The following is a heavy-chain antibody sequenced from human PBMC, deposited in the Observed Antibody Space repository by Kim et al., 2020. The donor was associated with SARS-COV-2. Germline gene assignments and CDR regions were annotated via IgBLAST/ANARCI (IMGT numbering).Heavy chain of an antibody. CDR3: ASAYYDILTGYYLSYYYGMDV. Sequence: SVKVSCKASGGTFSSYAISWVRQAPGQGLEWMGGIIPIFGTANYAQKFQGRVTITADESTSTAYMELSSLRSEDTAVYYCASAYYDILTGYYLSYYYGMDVWGQGTTVTVSS. CDR2: IIPIFGTA. CDR1: GGTFSSYA. V-gene: IGHV1-69*13. J-gene: IGHJ6*02. D-gene: IGHD3-9*01.